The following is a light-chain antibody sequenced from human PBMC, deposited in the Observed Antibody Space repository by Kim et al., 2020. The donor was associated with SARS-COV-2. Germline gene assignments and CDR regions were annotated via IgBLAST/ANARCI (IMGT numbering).Light chain of an antibody. J-gene: IGLJ3*02. CDR2: RNN. Sequence: PTATLTCTWNSNNVGNQGAAWLQQHRGHPPKLLSYRNNNRPSGISERLSASRSGNTASLTITGLQPEDEADYYCSAWDSSLSAWVFGGGTKLTVL. V-gene: IGLV10-54*01. CDR3: SAWDSSLSAWV. CDR1: SNNVGNQG.